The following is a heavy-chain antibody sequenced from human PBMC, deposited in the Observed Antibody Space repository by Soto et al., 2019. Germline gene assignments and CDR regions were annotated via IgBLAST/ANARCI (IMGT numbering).Heavy chain of an antibody. J-gene: IGHJ4*02. V-gene: IGHV3-30*03. CDR1: GFTFSSYG. D-gene: IGHD2-21*02. CDR2: ISYDGSNK. CDR3: ACGGDFGRY. Sequence: PGGSLRFSCAASGFTFSSYGMHWVRQAPGKGLEWVAVISYDGSNKYYADSVKGRFTISRDNSKNTLYLQMNSLRAEDTAVYYCACGGDFGRYWGQGTLVTVSS.